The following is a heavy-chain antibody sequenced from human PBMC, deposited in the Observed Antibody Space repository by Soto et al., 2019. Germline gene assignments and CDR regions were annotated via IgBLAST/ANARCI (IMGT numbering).Heavy chain of an antibody. CDR2: TSAYNGNT. V-gene: IGHV1-18*04. Sequence: QVQLVQSGAEVKKPGASVKVSCKASGYTFTSYGISWVRQAPGQGLEWMGWTSAYNGNTNYAQKLQGRVTMTTDTSTSTAYRELRSLRSDDTAVYYCARCGWLRWGAEDYYYGMDVWGQGTTVTVSS. J-gene: IGHJ6*02. D-gene: IGHD5-12*01. CDR3: ARCGWLRWGAEDYYYGMDV. CDR1: GYTFTSYG.